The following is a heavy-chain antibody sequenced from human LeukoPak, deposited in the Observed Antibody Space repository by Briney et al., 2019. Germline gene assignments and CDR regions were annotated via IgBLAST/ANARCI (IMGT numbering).Heavy chain of an antibody. Sequence: GGSLRLSCAASGFTFSSYAMHWVRQAPGKGLEWVAVISYDGSNKYYADSVKGRFTISRDNSKNTLYLQMNSLRAEDTAVYYCARSLDSSSWYGDAFDIWGQGTMVTVSS. CDR2: ISYDGSNK. CDR3: ARSLDSSSWYGDAFDI. V-gene: IGHV3-30-3*01. D-gene: IGHD6-13*01. J-gene: IGHJ3*02. CDR1: GFTFSSYA.